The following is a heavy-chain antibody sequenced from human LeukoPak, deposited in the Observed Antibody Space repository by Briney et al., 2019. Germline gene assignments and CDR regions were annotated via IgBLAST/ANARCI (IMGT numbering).Heavy chain of an antibody. CDR2: FIPIIGSA. CDR1: GGTFSSYA. Sequence: ASVKVACKASGGTFSSYAINGVRQAPGQGVEWGGGFIPIIGSANYAQNFPATVTIPPAPSPSSAYTELNSLRSQDTAVYYCARGTPHASRGPGALVTASS. D-gene: IGHD2-2*01. J-gene: IGHJ4*02. V-gene: IGHV1-69*01. CDR3: ARGTPHAS.